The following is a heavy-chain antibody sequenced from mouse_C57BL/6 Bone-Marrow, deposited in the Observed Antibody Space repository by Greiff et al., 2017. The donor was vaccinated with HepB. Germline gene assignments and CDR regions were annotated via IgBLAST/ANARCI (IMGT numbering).Heavy chain of an antibody. CDR3: ERTYGSSYNWYFDV. Sequence: QVQLKQPGAELVKPGASVKLSCKASGYTFTSYWMQWGKQRPGQGLVWIGEIEPSDSYTNYNQKFKGKATLTVDTSSSTAYMQLSSLTSEDSAVYYCERTYGSSYNWYFDVWGTGTTVTVSS. J-gene: IGHJ1*03. CDR2: IEPSDSYT. V-gene: IGHV1-50*01. D-gene: IGHD1-1*01. CDR1: GYTFTSYW.